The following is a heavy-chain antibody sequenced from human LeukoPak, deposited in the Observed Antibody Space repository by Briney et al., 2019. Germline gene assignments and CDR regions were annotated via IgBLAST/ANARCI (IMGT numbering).Heavy chain of an antibody. CDR2: IYYSGST. Sequence: PSETLSLTCAVSGGSISSNSYYWGWIRQPPGKGLEWIGSIYYSGSTYYNPSLKSRVTISVDTSKNQFSLKLSSVTAADTAVYYCARTRYYYNSRSYGAPYYFDYWGQGTMVTVSS. CDR3: ARTRYYYNSRSYGAPYYFDY. D-gene: IGHD3-10*01. CDR1: GGSISSNSYY. J-gene: IGHJ4*03. V-gene: IGHV4-39*01.